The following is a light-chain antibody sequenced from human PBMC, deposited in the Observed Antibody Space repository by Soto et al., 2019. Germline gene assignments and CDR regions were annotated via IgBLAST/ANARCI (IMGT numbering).Light chain of an antibody. CDR1: QGISNY. CDR2: DAS. J-gene: IGKJ5*01. Sequence: DIQLTQSPSSLCASVGDRVTIPCRARQGISNYLGWYQQKTGKAPKLLIYDASNLETGVPSRFSGSGSGTDFTFTISSPQPEDIATYYCQQYDNIPITFGQGTRLEI. V-gene: IGKV1-33*01. CDR3: QQYDNIPIT.